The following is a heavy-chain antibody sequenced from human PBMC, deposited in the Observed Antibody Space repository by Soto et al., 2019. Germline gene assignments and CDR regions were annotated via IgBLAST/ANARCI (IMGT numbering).Heavy chain of an antibody. D-gene: IGHD6-13*01. V-gene: IGHV3-30*18. J-gene: IGHJ4*02. CDR2: ISYDGSNK. CDR3: AKYIAADLWDSFDY. Sequence: GGSLRLSCAASGFTFSSYGMHWVRQAPGKGLEWVAVISYDGSNKYYADSVKGRFTISRDNSKNTLYLQMNSLRAEDTAVYYCAKYIAADLWDSFDYWGQGTLVTVSS. CDR1: GFTFSSYG.